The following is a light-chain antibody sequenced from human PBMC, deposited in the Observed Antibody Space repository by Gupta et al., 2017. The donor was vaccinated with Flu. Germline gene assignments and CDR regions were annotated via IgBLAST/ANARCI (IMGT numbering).Light chain of an antibody. CDR3: AAWDDSLSGPV. CDR1: SSNIGSNY. J-gene: IGLJ3*02. CDR2: SNN. V-gene: IGLV1-47*01. Sequence: QSVVTQPPSASGTPAQRVTLFFSRSSSNIGSNYVYWYQQFPGTAPKLLISSNNQRPSGVTDRFSGSKSGTSASLAISGLRSEDEADYYCAAWDDSLSGPVFGGGTKLTVL.